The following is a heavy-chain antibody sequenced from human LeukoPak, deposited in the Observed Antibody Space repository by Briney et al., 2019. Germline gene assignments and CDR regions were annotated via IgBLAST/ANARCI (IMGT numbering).Heavy chain of an antibody. J-gene: IGHJ4*02. V-gene: IGHV3-48*03. D-gene: IGHD2-15*01. CDR1: GFTFSSYE. Sequence: PGGSLRLSCAASGFTFSSYEMNWVRQAPGKGLEWVSYISSSGTTIYYADSVKGRFTISRDNAKNSLYLQMNSLRAEDTAVYYCARKFCSGGSCYYYFDYWGPGTLVTVSS. CDR3: ARKFCSGGSCYYYFDY. CDR2: ISSSGTTI.